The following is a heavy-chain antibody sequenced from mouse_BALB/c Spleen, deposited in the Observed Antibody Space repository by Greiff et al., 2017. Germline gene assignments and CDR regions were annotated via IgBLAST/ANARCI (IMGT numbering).Heavy chain of an antibody. CDR2: IYPGSGST. CDR3: TRSDYDYDGAY. Sequence: LQQPGSELVRPGASVKLSCKASGYTFTSYWMHWVKQRPGQGLEWIGNIYPGSGSTNYDEKFKSKATLTVDTSSSTAYMQLSSLTSEDSAVYCCTRSDYDYDGAYWGQGTLVTVAA. J-gene: IGHJ3*01. D-gene: IGHD2-4*01. V-gene: IGHV1S22*01. CDR1: GYTFTSYW.